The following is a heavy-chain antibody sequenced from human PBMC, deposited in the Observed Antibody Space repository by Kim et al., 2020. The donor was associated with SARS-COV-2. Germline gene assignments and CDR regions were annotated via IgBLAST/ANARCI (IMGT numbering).Heavy chain of an antibody. CDR1: GGSLSSADDY. CDR2: TYTTGGT. Sequence: SETLSLTCTVSGGSLSSADDYWTWIRQLPGKALEWIGYTYTTGGTYYNPSLKSRLAMSIDTSNNQFSLELTSVTAAAPAVYYFAIIRIVCGSRGFGNFD. V-gene: IGHV4-31*03. D-gene: IGHD3-10*01. CDR3: AIIRIVCGSRGFGNFD. J-gene: IGHJ4*01.